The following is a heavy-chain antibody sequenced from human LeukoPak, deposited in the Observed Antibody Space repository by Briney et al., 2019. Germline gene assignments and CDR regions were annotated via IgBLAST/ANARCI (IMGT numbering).Heavy chain of an antibody. CDR1: GFTFDTYS. CDR2: ISSRSTYI. J-gene: IGHJ3*02. Sequence: GGSLRLSCAASGFTFDTYSMDWVRQAPGKGLEWVSSISSRSTYIYYADSVKGRFTISRDNANNSLHLQMNSLRAEDTAVYYCAKDEDSSSWHWAAFDIWGQGTMVTVSP. V-gene: IGHV3-21*04. D-gene: IGHD6-13*01. CDR3: AKDEDSSSWHWAAFDI.